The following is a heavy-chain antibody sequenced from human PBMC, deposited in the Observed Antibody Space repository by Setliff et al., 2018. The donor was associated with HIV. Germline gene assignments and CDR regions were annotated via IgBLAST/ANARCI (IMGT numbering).Heavy chain of an antibody. CDR1: SGSISSSNW. V-gene: IGHV4-4*02. J-gene: IGHJ4*02. CDR2: IYHSGST. CDR3: ARASSDIPGVDSNYFDD. Sequence: PSETLSLTCAVSSGSISSSNWWSWVRQPPGKELEWIGEIYHSGSTNYNPSPKSRVTISLDTSKSQFFLMLSSVTAADTAVYYCARASSDIPGVDSNYFDDWGQGTLVTVSS. D-gene: IGHD2-2*01.